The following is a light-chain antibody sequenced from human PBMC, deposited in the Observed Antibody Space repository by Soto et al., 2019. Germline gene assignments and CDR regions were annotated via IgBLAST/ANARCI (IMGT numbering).Light chain of an antibody. Sequence: DIQMIQSPSSLSATVGDRVTITCQASQDNGNYLNWYQQKPGKAPKLLIYGASILETGVPSKFSGSGSGTDISLTISSLQPEDIAAYYGQQNENLPPTFGGGTNVAIK. CDR2: GAS. V-gene: IGKV1-33*01. J-gene: IGKJ4*01. CDR1: QDNGNY. CDR3: QQNENLPPT.